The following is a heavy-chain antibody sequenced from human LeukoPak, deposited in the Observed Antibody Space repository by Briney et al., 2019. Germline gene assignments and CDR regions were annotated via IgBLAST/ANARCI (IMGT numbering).Heavy chain of an antibody. J-gene: IGHJ6*03. CDR3: ARRPSIAAAGPFTGYYYMDV. CDR1: GYTFTGYY. D-gene: IGHD6-13*01. Sequence: ASVKVSCKASGYTFTGYYMHWVRQAPGQGLEWMGWINPNSGGTNYAQKFQGWVTMTRDTSISTAYMELSSLRSEDTAVYYCARRPSIAAAGPFTGYYYMDVWGKGTTVTVSS. V-gene: IGHV1-2*04. CDR2: INPNSGGT.